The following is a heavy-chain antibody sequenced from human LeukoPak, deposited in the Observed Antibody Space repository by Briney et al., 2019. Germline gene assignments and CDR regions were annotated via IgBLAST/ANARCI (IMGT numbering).Heavy chain of an antibody. Sequence: GGTLRLSCAASGFTFSNYAMHWVRQAPGKGLEWVAVISYDGSNKYYADSVKGRFTISRDNSKNTLYLQMNSLRAEDTAVYYCARSLATSYYYMDVWGKGTTVSVSS. CDR2: ISYDGSNK. D-gene: IGHD5-12*01. CDR1: GFTFSNYA. J-gene: IGHJ6*03. CDR3: ARSLATSYYYMDV. V-gene: IGHV3-30*04.